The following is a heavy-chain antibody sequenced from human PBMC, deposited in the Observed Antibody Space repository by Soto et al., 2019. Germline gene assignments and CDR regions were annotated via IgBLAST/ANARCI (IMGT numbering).Heavy chain of an antibody. V-gene: IGHV4-30-2*01. CDR2: IYHGST. CDR3: ARGSVVAIDY. D-gene: IGHD2-21*01. J-gene: IGHJ4*02. Sequence: QLQLQESGSGLVKPSQTLSLTCAVSGGSISSSGYSWSWNRQPPGKGLEWIGYIYHGSTNYNPSLMSRVTISVDRSKTHLSLKLSSVTAADTAVYYWARGSVVAIDYWGQGTLVTVSS. CDR1: GGSISSSGYS.